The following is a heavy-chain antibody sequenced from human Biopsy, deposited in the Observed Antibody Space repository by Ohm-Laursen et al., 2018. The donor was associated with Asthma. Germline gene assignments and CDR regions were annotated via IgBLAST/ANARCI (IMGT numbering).Heavy chain of an antibody. Sequence: PPGTLSLTCTVSNGSISSNFYYWGWIRQPPGKGLEWVGSIHKNGIGYYKSSLKSRLTISVDTSKNQFSLKVTSATAADTAVYYCARQKLAAAEGPFDLWGQGTMVTVSS. J-gene: IGHJ3*01. V-gene: IGHV4-39*01. D-gene: IGHD6-13*01. CDR2: IHKNGIG. CDR1: NGSISSNFYY. CDR3: ARQKLAAAEGPFDL.